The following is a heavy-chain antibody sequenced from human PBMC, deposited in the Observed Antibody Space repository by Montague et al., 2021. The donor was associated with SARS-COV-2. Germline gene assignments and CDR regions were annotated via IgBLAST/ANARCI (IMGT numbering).Heavy chain of an antibody. J-gene: IGHJ4*02. CDR1: GGSISSFY. CDR3: ARHYSATLPAVY. CDR2: ISDSGST. V-gene: IGHV4-59*08. Sequence: SETLSLTCTVSGGSISSFYWSWFRQSPGKGLEWIGYISDSGSTNYNPSLTSRVTMSVGTSKNQFSLKVNSVTAADTAVYYCARHYSATLPAVYWGQGTLVTVSS. D-gene: IGHD2-15*01.